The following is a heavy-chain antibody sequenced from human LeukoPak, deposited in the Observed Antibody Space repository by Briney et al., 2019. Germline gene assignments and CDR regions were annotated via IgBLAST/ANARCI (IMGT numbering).Heavy chain of an antibody. V-gene: IGHV1-69*13. Sequence: ASVTVSCKASGGTFSCYAFSWVRQAHGPGLEWMGGIIPIFGTANYAQKFQGRVTITADESTSTAYMELSRLRSDDTAVYYCARAESIAAAGTVYWGQGTLVTVSS. J-gene: IGHJ4*02. CDR3: ARAESIAAAGTVY. CDR1: GGTFSCYA. CDR2: IIPIFGTA. D-gene: IGHD6-13*01.